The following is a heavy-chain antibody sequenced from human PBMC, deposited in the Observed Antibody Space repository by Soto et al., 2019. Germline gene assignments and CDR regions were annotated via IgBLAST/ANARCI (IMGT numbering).Heavy chain of an antibody. CDR2: IDHSGSN. V-gene: IGHV4-30-2*01. Sequence: QLQLQESGSGLVKPSQTLSLTGAVAGGSISSGGYSWSWIRQPPGKGLERIGYIDHSGSNYYKPSHKSRVTISVERSNNQFSLKLSSMSAAATAVYYGAGWWLYAPRFDPWCPGTLVTVSS. CDR1: GGSISSGGYS. D-gene: IGHD2-8*01. CDR3: AGWWLYAPRFDP. J-gene: IGHJ5*02.